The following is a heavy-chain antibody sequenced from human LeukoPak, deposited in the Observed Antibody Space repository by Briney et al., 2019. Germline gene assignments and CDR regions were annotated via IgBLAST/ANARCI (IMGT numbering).Heavy chain of an antibody. J-gene: IGHJ5*02. CDR2: INHSGST. D-gene: IGHD3-10*01. CDR1: GGSFSGYY. CDR3: ARGWVLLWFGELLYRRNWFDP. Sequence: SETLSLTCAAYGGSFSGYYWSWIRQPPGQGLEWIGQINHSGSTHYYPHLKSRVTIPVDTSKNQSSLKLSSVIAADTAVYYCARGWVLLWFGELLYRRNWFDPWGQGTLVTVSS. V-gene: IGHV4-34*01.